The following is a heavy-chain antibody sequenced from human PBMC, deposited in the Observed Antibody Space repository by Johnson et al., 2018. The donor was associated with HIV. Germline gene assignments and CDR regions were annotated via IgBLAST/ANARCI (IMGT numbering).Heavy chain of an antibody. D-gene: IGHD2-2*01. Sequence: VQLLESGGGLVKPGGSLRLSCAASGFTFSDYYMSWIRQAPGKGLEWVSYISSSGSTIYYADSVKGRFTISRDNAKKSLYLQMNSLRAEDTAVYYCAREYCSSTSCRDAFDIWGQGTMVTVSS. V-gene: IGHV3-11*01. J-gene: IGHJ3*02. CDR3: AREYCSSTSCRDAFDI. CDR1: GFTFSDYY. CDR2: ISSSGSTI.